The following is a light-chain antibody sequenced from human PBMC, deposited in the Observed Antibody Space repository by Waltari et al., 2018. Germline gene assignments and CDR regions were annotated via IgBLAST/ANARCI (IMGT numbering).Light chain of an antibody. J-gene: IGLJ1*01. CDR3: SSYRKSSTAGGV. CDR2: DVT. V-gene: IGLV2-14*03. Sequence: QSALTQPASVSGSPGQSITISCPVTSSDVGGYNYVSWYQQHPGKAPKLMIYDVTNRASGVSSRFTGSKSGNTASLTISGLQTDDEADYYCSSYRKSSTAGGVFGTGTKVTVL. CDR1: SSDVGGYNY.